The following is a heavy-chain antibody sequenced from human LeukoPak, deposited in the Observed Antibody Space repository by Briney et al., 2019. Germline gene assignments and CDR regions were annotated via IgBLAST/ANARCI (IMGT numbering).Heavy chain of an antibody. Sequence: PGRSLRLSCAASGFTFDDYAMHWVRQAPGKVLEWVSGISWNSGSIGYADSVKGRFTISRDNAKNSLYLQMNSLRAEDTALYYCAKSLPPGYSSGSFDYWGQGTLVTVSS. J-gene: IGHJ4*02. V-gene: IGHV3-9*01. D-gene: IGHD6-19*01. CDR2: ISWNSGSI. CDR3: AKSLPPGYSSGSFDY. CDR1: GFTFDDYA.